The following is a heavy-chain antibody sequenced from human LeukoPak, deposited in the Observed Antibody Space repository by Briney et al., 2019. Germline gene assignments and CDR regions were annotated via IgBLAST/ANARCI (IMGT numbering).Heavy chain of an antibody. Sequence: SVKVSCKASRGTFSSYAISWVRQAPGQGLEWMGGIIPIFGTANYAQKFQGRVTITTDESTSTAYMELSSLRSEDTAVYYCARGLELRSWFDPWGQGTLVTVSS. D-gene: IGHD1-7*01. CDR3: ARGLELRSWFDP. CDR1: RGTFSSYA. CDR2: IIPIFGTA. J-gene: IGHJ5*02. V-gene: IGHV1-69*05.